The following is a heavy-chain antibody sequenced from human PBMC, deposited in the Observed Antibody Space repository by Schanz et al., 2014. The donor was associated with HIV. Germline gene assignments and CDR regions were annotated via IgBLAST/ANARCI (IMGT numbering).Heavy chain of an antibody. D-gene: IGHD6-19*01. Sequence: EVQLVESGGGLVQPGGSLRLSCAVSGFTFSSYSMNWVRQAPGKGLEWISYISSSRSTIYYADSVKGRFTISRDNAKTSLYLQMNSLRDDDTAVYYCARVSLAVAGGFDYWGQGTLVTVSS. J-gene: IGHJ4*02. CDR1: GFTFSSYS. CDR2: ISSSRSTI. V-gene: IGHV3-48*02. CDR3: ARVSLAVAGGFDY.